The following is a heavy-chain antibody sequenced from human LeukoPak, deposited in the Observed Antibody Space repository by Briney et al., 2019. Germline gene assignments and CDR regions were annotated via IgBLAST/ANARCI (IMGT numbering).Heavy chain of an antibody. CDR2: ISISRTPI. CDR1: GFTFSDYY. J-gene: IGHJ4*02. V-gene: IGHV3-11*01. D-gene: IGHD5-24*01. Sequence: GGSLRLSCAASGFTFSDYYMSWIRQAPGKGVEWVSYISISRTPIYSASSLNPPFTISRHNPKNSLYLQMNSLRAEDTPVYYCATPRGYWGQGTLVTVSS. CDR3: ATPRGY.